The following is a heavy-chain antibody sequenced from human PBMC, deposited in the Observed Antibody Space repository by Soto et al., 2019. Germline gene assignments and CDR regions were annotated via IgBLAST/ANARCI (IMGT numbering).Heavy chain of an antibody. D-gene: IGHD6-19*01. CDR3: ARHPQFDITVAGTNY. CDR1: GYSFTSYW. J-gene: IGHJ4*02. CDR2: IYPGDSDT. V-gene: IGHV5-51*01. Sequence: GESLKISCKGSGYSFTSYWIGWVRQMPGKGLEWMGIIYPGDSDTRYSPSFQGQVTISADKSISTAYLQWSSLKASDTAMYYCARHPQFDITVAGTNYWGQETLVTVPS.